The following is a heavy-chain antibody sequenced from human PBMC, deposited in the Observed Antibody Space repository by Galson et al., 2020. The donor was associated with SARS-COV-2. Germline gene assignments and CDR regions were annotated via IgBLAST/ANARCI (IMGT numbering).Heavy chain of an antibody. CDR1: GGALSDYY. CDR3: ARATECTTDGCYMSFEV. D-gene: IGHD2-8*01. V-gene: IGHV4-59*01. J-gene: IGHJ4*02. Sequence: ETSETLSLICNVTGGALSDYYWSWIRQSPGKGLEWLAYMYYSRTSNSNPSLKSRVTKSVDPSKSQVSLKLTSVTAADTAVYYCARATECTTDGCYMSFEVWGQGILVTVSS. CDR2: MYYSRTS.